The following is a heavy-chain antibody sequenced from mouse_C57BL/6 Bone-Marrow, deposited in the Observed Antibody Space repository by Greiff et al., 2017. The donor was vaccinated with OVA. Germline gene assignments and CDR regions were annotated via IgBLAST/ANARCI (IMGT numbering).Heavy chain of an antibody. CDR1: GFNIKNNY. D-gene: IGHD2-5*01. CDR2: IDPANGNT. V-gene: IGHV14-3*01. CDR3: ASPYSNYYCWFAY. J-gene: IGHJ3*01. Sequence: EVQLQQSVAELVRPGASVKLSCTASGFNIKNNYMHWVKQRPEQGLEWIGRIDPANGNTKYAQKFKGKATITADTSSNTAYLQLSSRTSEDTAIYYCASPYSNYYCWFAYWGQGTLVTVSA.